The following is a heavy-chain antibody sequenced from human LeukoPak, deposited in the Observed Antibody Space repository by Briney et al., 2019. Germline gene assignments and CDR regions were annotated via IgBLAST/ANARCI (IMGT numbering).Heavy chain of an antibody. D-gene: IGHD5-18*01. V-gene: IGHV4-39*01. Sequence: PSETLSLTCTVSGGSISSSSYYWGWIRQPPGKGLEWIGSIYYSGSTYYNPSLKSRVTISVDTSKNQFSLKLSSVTAADTAVYYCASRANLGYCYGQVDYWGQGTLVTVSS. CDR3: ASRANLGYCYGQVDY. CDR1: GGSISSSSYY. CDR2: IYYSGST. J-gene: IGHJ4*02.